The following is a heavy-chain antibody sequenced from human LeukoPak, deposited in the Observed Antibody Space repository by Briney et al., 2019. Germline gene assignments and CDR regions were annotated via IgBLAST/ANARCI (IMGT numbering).Heavy chain of an antibody. CDR3: ARGGGLVLY. D-gene: IGHD6-19*01. V-gene: IGHV4-34*01. CDR1: GGSFSGYY. J-gene: IGHJ4*02. CDR2: INHSGST. Sequence: SETLSLTCAVYGGSFSGYYWSWIRQPPGKGLEWIGEINHSGSTNYNPSLKSRVTISVDTPKNQFSLKLSSVTAADTAVYYCARGGGLVLYWGQGTLVTVSS.